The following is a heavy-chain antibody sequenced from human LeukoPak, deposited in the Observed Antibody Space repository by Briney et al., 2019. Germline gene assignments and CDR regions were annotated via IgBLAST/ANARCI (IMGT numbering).Heavy chain of an antibody. CDR1: GGSISSNSYY. D-gene: IGHD3-22*01. Sequence: PSETLSLTCAVSGGSISSNSYYWGWIRQPPGKGLEWIGSIYYSGSTYYNPSLKSRVTISVDTSKNQFSLKLSSVTAADTAVYYCATLNYYDSSGYYSVSFDIWGQGTMVTVSS. CDR3: ATLNYYDSSGYYSVSFDI. V-gene: IGHV4-39*01. J-gene: IGHJ3*02. CDR2: IYYSGST.